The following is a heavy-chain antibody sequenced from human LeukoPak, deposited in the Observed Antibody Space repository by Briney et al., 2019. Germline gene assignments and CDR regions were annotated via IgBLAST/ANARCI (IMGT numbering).Heavy chain of an antibody. V-gene: IGHV3-23*01. CDR3: AKGRSEGGWYETALGY. Sequence: GGSLRLSCAASGFTFSSYAMSWDRQAPGKGLEWVSVISGSGGSTYYADSVKGRFTISRDNSKNTLYLQMNSLRAEDTAVYYCAKGRSEGGWYETALGYWGQGTLVTVSS. J-gene: IGHJ4*02. D-gene: IGHD6-19*01. CDR1: GFTFSSYA. CDR2: ISGSGGST.